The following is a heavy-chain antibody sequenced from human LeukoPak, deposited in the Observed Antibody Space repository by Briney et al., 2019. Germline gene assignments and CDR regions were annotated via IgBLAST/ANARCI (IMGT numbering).Heavy chain of an antibody. J-gene: IGHJ3*02. CDR3: ARAASSSGYDAFDI. CDR2: ISAYNGNT. V-gene: IGHV1-18*01. CDR1: GYTFTSYG. D-gene: IGHD6-6*01. Sequence: ASVKVSCKASGYTFTSYGISWVRQAPGQGLEWMGCISAYNGNTNYAQKLQGRVTMTTDTSTSTAYMELRSLRSDDTAVYYCARAASSSGYDAFDIWGQGTMVTVSS.